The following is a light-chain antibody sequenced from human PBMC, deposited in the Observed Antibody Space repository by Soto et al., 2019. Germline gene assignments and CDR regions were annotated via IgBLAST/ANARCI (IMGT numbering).Light chain of an antibody. CDR1: QTIASRY. Sequence: EIVLTQSPGTLSLSPGERATLSCRASQTIASRYLAWYQHQPGQAPRLLIYRTFARAPGIPYRFSGGGSGTDFTLTISRLEREDFAVYYCQQYDTSPPPFGQGKRLDIK. CDR2: RTF. CDR3: QQYDTSPPP. V-gene: IGKV3-20*01. J-gene: IGKJ5*01.